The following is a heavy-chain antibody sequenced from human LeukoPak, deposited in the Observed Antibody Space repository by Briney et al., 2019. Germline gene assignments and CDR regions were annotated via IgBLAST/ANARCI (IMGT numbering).Heavy chain of an antibody. CDR1: GDSVSSNSAT. V-gene: IGHV6-1*01. Sequence: SQTLSLTCAISGDSVSSNSATWNWIRQSPSRGLEWLGRTYYRSKWYNDYAISVKSRITINPDTSKNQFSLQLSSVTPEDTAVYYCARDNRRDFYYMDVWGKGTTVTVSS. CDR2: TYYRSKWYN. J-gene: IGHJ6*03. CDR3: ARDNRRDFYYMDV.